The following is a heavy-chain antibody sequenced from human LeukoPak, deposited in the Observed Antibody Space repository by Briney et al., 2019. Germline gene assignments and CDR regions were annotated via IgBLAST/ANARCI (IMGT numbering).Heavy chain of an antibody. CDR3: ARGSSWYDYYYYMDV. J-gene: IGHJ6*03. Sequence: GSSVKVSCKAAGCTFTGYYMHWVRQAPGQGLEWMGRINPNSGGTNYAQKFQGRVTMTRDTSISTAYMELSRLRSDDTAVYYCARGSSWYDYYYYMDVWGKGTTVTVSS. D-gene: IGHD6-13*01. V-gene: IGHV1-2*06. CDR1: GCTFTGYY. CDR2: INPNSGGT.